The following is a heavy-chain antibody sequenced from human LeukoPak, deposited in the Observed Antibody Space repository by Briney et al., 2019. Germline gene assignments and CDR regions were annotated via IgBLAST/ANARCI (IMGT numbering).Heavy chain of an antibody. CDR1: GYIFSNFA. J-gene: IGHJ4*02. D-gene: IGHD1-1*01. Sequence: ASMKVSCKASGYIFSNFAITWVRQAPGQGLEWVGWISPYNGNTNYSPNLQDRVTLTTDTSTSTAYMELRSLRSDDTAVYYCARRKGSDVPGNDYWGQGTLVTVSS. V-gene: IGHV1-18*01. CDR3: ARRKGSDVPGNDY. CDR2: ISPYNGNT.